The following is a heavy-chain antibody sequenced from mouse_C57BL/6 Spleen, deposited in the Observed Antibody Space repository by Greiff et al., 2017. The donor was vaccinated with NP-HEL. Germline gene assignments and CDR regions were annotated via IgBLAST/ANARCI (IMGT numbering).Heavy chain of an antibody. CDR2: LDPSDSYT. V-gene: IGHV1-50*01. CDR1: GYTFTSYW. J-gene: IGHJ2*01. Sequence: QVQLQQPGAELVKPGASVKLSCKASGYTFTSYWMQCVKQRPGQGLAWIGELDPSDSYTNYNQKFKGKATLTVDTSSSTAYMQLSSLTSEDSAVYYCARSYYGSSYYFDYWGQGTTLTVSS. D-gene: IGHD1-1*01. CDR3: ARSYYGSSYYFDY.